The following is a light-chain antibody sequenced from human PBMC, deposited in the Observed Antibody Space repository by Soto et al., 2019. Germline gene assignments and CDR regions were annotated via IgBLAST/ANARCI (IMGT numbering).Light chain of an antibody. Sequence: ETVLTQSPGTLSLSPGERATLSCRASQSIRSNYLDWYRQTPGQAPRLLIYGASKRASGIADRFSGSGSGTDFTLIISRLALEDFALYYCQRYGSSPWTFGQGTKVEIK. V-gene: IGKV3-20*01. J-gene: IGKJ1*01. CDR3: QRYGSSPWT. CDR2: GAS. CDR1: QSIRSNY.